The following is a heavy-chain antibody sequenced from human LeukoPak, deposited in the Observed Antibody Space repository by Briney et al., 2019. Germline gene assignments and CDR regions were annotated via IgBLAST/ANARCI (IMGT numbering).Heavy chain of an antibody. V-gene: IGHV1-18*01. CDR3: ARSTSYYYDSSGYNY. D-gene: IGHD3-22*01. CDR1: GYTFTSYG. Sequence: ASVKLSCKASGYTFTSYGISWVRHAPGQGLEWMGWISAYNGNTNYAQKLQGRVTMTTDTSTSTAYMELRSLRSDDTAVYYCARSTSYYYDSSGYNYWGQGTLVTVSS. J-gene: IGHJ4*02. CDR2: ISAYNGNT.